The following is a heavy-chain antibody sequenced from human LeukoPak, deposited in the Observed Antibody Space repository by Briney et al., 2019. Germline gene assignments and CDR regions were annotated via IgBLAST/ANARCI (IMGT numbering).Heavy chain of an antibody. V-gene: IGHV3-21*01. D-gene: IGHD2-2*01. CDR2: ISSSSSYI. CDR1: GFTFSSYS. Sequence: GGSLRLSCAASGFTFSSYSMNWVRQAPGKGLEWVSSISSSSSYIYYADSVKGRFTISRDNAKNSLYLQMNSLRAEDTAVYYCARGVRDCSSTSLYYYYGMDVWGQGTTVTVSS. CDR3: ARGVRDCSSTSLYYYYGMDV. J-gene: IGHJ6*02.